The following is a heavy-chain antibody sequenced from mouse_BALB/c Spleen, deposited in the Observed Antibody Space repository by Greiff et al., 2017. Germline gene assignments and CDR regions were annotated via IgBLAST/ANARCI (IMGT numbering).Heavy chain of an antibody. Sequence: EVQLQESGAELVKPGASVKLSCTASGFNIKDTYMHWVKQRPEQGLEWIGRIDPANGNTKYDPKFQGKATITADTSSNTAYLQLSSLTSEDTAVYYCARLLRYPWDYWGQGTTLTVSS. CDR1: GFNIKDTY. CDR3: ARLLRYPWDY. CDR2: IDPANGNT. V-gene: IGHV14-3*02. J-gene: IGHJ2*01. D-gene: IGHD1-1*01.